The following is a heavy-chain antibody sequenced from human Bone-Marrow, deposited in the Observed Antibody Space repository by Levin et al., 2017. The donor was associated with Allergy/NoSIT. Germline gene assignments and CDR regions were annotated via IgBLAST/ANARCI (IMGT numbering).Heavy chain of an antibody. V-gene: IGHV4-34*01. D-gene: IGHD6-19*01. CDR3: VRIGLADRHWFFDL. CDR2: TDHSGST. J-gene: IGHJ2*01. Sequence: KPSETLSLTCAVSGGSFTAYSWSWVRQTPGKGLEWIGETDHSGSTNYNPSLQTRVTISVDTSKNQFFLNLNSMTAADTGVYYCVRIGLADRHWFFDLWGRGTLVTVSS. CDR1: GGSFTAYS.